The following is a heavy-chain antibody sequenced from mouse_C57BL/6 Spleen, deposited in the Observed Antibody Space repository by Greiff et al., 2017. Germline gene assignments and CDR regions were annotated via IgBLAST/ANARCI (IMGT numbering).Heavy chain of an antibody. J-gene: IGHJ3*01. CDR3: ARQNSNYGWFAY. V-gene: IGHV1-55*01. CDR1: GYTFTSYW. Sequence: QVQLKQPGAELVKPGASVKMSCKASGYTFTSYWITWVKQRPGQGLEWIGDIYPGSGSTNYNEKFKSKATLTVDTSSSTAYMQLSSLTSEDSAVYYCARQNSNYGWFAYWGQGTLVTVSA. CDR2: IYPGSGST. D-gene: IGHD2-5*01.